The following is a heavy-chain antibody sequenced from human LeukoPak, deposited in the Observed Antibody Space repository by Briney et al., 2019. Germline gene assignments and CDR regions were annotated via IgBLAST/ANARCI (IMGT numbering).Heavy chain of an antibody. CDR2: INTNTGNP. Sequence: GASVKVPCKASGYIFDIYAMIWVRQAPGQGLELMGWINTNTGNPTYAQGFTGRFVFSLDTSVSTAYLQISSLKADDTAVYYCARDYTLTLGTTTYFQHWGQGTLVTVSS. V-gene: IGHV7-4-1*02. CDR3: ARDYTLTLGTTTYFQH. J-gene: IGHJ1*01. D-gene: IGHD1-7*01. CDR1: GYIFDIYA.